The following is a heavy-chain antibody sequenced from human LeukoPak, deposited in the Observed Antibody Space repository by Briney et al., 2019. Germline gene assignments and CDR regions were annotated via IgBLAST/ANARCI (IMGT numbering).Heavy chain of an antibody. V-gene: IGHV4-39*01. CDR1: GGPISSSRYY. Sequence: SETLSLTCTVSGGPISSSRYYWGWIRQPPGKGLEWIGSIYYSGTTYYNPSLKSRVTISIDSSKNQFSLRLSSVTVADTAVYYCARLIRMTIFGVVISPFDYWGQGHLVTVSS. CDR2: IYYSGTT. CDR3: ARLIRMTIFGVVISPFDY. D-gene: IGHD3-3*01. J-gene: IGHJ4*02.